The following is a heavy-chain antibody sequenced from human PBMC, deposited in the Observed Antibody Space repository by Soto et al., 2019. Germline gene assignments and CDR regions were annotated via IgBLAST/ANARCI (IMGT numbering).Heavy chain of an antibody. Sequence: EVQLVESGGGLVQPGGSLRLSCAASGFTFSSYSMNWVRQAPGKGLEWVSYISSSTIYYADSVKGRFTISRDNAKNSLYLQMNSLRAEDTALYYCARDWDDILILGYWSQGTLVTVSS. CDR3: ARDWDDILILGY. D-gene: IGHD3-9*01. CDR1: GFTFSSYS. CDR2: ISSSTI. V-gene: IGHV3-48*01. J-gene: IGHJ4*02.